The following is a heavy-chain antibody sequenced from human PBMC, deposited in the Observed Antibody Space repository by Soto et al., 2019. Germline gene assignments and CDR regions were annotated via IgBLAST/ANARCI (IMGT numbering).Heavy chain of an antibody. V-gene: IGHV1-2*02. CDR1: GYQFTGSY. CDR2: INPDTGST. D-gene: IGHD2-2*01. J-gene: IGHJ4*02. Sequence: QVRLVQSGADVQRPGASMNISCQASGYQFTGSYLHWVRRAPGHGLQWMGMINPDTGSTTYAETFQERVTMTTDKSAGTVFLGRGRLTADDTATYYCARQYCSGTSGYWYFDFWGQGTFVSVSS. CDR3: ARQYCSGTSGYWYFDF.